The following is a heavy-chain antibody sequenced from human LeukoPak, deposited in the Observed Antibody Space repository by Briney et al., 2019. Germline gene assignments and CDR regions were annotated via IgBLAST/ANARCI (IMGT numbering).Heavy chain of an antibody. J-gene: IGHJ4*02. CDR3: ARLDYFSSPNAYYFDY. V-gene: IGHV1-18*01. D-gene: IGHD5-12*01. CDR1: GYTITSYG. Sequence: ASVKVSCKASGYTITSYGISWVRQAPGQGLEWMGWISAYNGNTNYAQKLQGRVTMTTDTSTSTAYMELRSLRSDDTAVYYCARLDYFSSPNAYYFDYWGQGTLVTVSS. CDR2: ISAYNGNT.